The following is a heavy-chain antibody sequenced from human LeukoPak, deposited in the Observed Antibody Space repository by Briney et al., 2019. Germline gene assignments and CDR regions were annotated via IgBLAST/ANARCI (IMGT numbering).Heavy chain of an antibody. V-gene: IGHV1-46*01. CDR1: GYTFTSYY. J-gene: IGHJ4*02. Sequence: ASVKVSCKASGYTFTSYYMHWVRQAPGQGLEWMGMINPSSGNARYAQKFQGRVTMARDTSTSTMYMELSSLRSEDTAVYYCARGPGPVWSSTTRYFDYWGQGTLVTVSS. D-gene: IGHD2-2*01. CDR2: INPSSGNA. CDR3: ARGPGPVWSSTTRYFDY.